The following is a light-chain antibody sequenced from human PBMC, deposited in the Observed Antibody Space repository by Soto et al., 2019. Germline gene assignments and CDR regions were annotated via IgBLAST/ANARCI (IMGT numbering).Light chain of an antibody. CDR1: SSNIGVNY. Sequence: QSVLTQPTSASGTPGQRVTISCSGSSSNIGVNYVYWYQQLPGTAPKLLIYRNNQRPSGVPARFSGSKSGTSASLAISGLRSEDEADYYCAAWDDSLSGRVFGGGTKVTVL. V-gene: IGLV1-47*01. CDR3: AAWDDSLSGRV. J-gene: IGLJ3*02. CDR2: RNN.